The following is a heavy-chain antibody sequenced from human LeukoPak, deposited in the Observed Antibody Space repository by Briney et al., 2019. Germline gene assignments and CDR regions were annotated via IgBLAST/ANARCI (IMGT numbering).Heavy chain of an antibody. Sequence: PGGSLRLSCAASGFTFSSYAVHWVRQAPGKGLEWVAVISYDGSNKYYADSVKGRFTISRDNSKNTLYLQMNSLRAEDTAVYYCARVLVGALGAFDIWGQGTMVTVSS. V-gene: IGHV3-30*04. J-gene: IGHJ3*02. CDR1: GFTFSSYA. CDR3: ARVLVGALGAFDI. CDR2: ISYDGSNK. D-gene: IGHD1-26*01.